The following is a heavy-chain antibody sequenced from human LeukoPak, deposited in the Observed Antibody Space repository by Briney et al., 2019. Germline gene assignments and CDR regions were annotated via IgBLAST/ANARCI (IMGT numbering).Heavy chain of an antibody. CDR2: IIPIFGTA. CDR1: GGTFSSYA. Sequence: ASVKVSCKASGGTFSSYAISWVRQAPGQGLEWMGGIIPIFGTANYAQKFQGRVTITTDESTSTAYMELSSLRSEDTAVHYCARAGGIGAVTEPFDYWGQGTLVTVSS. V-gene: IGHV1-69*05. CDR3: ARAGGIGAVTEPFDY. J-gene: IGHJ4*02. D-gene: IGHD2-21*02.